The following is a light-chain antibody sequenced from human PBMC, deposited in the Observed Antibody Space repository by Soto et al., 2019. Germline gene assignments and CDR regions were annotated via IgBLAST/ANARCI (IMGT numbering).Light chain of an antibody. V-gene: IGLV2-23*02. Sequence: QSALTQPASVSGSPGQSITVSCTGSSDDIGNFNLVSWYQQYPGKAPKLILYEVNKRPLGVSDRFSGSTSGNRASLTISGLEAEDEADYHCCSYAGSSRMFGGGAKLTVL. CDR3: CSYAGSSRM. CDR2: EVN. CDR1: SDDIGNFNL. J-gene: IGLJ3*02.